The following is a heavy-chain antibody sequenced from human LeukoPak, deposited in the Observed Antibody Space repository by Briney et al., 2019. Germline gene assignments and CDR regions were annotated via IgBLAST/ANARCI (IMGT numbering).Heavy chain of an antibody. CDR1: GGSISAYY. J-gene: IGHJ4*02. V-gene: IGHV4-4*07. D-gene: IGHD7-27*01. Sequence: ETLSLTCTLSGGSISAYYWSWIRQPARGGLEWIGRFYNIVGTKHNPSLKRRATTSIHTSNHETYWKLTSIAAEATALDYVEGDGPNWGLWWGQGTLVTVS. CDR3: EGDGPNWGLW. CDR2: FYNIVGT.